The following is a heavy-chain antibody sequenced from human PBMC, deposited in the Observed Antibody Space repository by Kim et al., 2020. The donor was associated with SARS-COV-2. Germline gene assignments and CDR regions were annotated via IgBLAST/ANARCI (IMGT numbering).Heavy chain of an antibody. CDR2: IYPGDSDT. Sequence: GESLKISCKGSGYSFTSYWIGWVRQMPGKGLEWMGIIYPGDSDTRYSPSFQGQVTISADKSISTAYLQWSSLKASDTAMYYCARRDYDILTGYHKPFDYWGQGTLVTVSS. V-gene: IGHV5-51*01. D-gene: IGHD3-9*01. CDR3: ARRDYDILTGYHKPFDY. J-gene: IGHJ4*02. CDR1: GYSFTSYW.